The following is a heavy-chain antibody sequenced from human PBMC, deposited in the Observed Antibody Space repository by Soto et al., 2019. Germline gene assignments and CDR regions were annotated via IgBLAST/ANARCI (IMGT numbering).Heavy chain of an antibody. CDR3: AYARTITIVGELRHEAFDI. CDR2: ITGYNGNT. J-gene: IGHJ3*02. CDR1: GYTFTSYG. D-gene: IGHD3-3*01. Sequence: QVQLVQSGVEVKKPGASVKVSCKASGYTFTSYGITWVRQAPGQGLEWMGWITGYNGNTNYAQRFQGRVNMTTDTSTSTAYMELRSLRSADTAVYYCAYARTITIVGELRHEAFDIWGQGTMVTVSS. V-gene: IGHV1-18*01.